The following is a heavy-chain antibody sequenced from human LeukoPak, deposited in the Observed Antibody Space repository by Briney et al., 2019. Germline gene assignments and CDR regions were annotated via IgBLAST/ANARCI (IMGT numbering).Heavy chain of an antibody. D-gene: IGHD6-19*01. CDR2: IYQSGST. J-gene: IGHJ4*02. Sequence: PSETLSLTCAVSGYSIKSGYYWGCIRQPPGKGLEWIGTIYQSGSTYYNPSLKSRVTISVDTSKNQFSLKLSSVTAADTAVYYCAREVYSSGWKFDYWGQGTLVTVSS. V-gene: IGHV4-38-2*02. CDR3: AREVYSSGWKFDY. CDR1: GYSIKSGYY.